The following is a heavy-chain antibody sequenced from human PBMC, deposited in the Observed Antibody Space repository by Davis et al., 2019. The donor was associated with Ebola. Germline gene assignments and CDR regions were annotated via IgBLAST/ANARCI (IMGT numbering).Heavy chain of an antibody. CDR3: ATPIPSMVQGVSRPPYY. D-gene: IGHD3-10*01. Sequence: AASVKVSCKASGGTFSSYAISWVRQAPGQGLEWMGGIIPIFGTANYAQKFQGRVTITADESTSTAYMELSSLRSEDTAVYYCATPIPSMVQGVSRPPYYWGQGTLVTVSS. V-gene: IGHV1-69*13. CDR1: GGTFSSYA. CDR2: IIPIFGTA. J-gene: IGHJ4*02.